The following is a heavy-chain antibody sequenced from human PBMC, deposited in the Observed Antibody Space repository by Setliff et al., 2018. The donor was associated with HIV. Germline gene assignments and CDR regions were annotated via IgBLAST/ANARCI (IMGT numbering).Heavy chain of an antibody. D-gene: IGHD3-10*01. CDR1: GYEFSTYW. J-gene: IGHJ4*02. V-gene: IGHV5-10-1*01. Sequence: GESLKISCKVSGYEFSTYWITWVRQMPGKGLGWMGRIDPSDSYINYSPSFQGHVTMSTDESTSTAYLQWGSLRASDSATYYCARLFSYGSGSYHADHWGQGTLVTVSS. CDR3: ARLFSYGSGSYHADH. CDR2: IDPSDSYI.